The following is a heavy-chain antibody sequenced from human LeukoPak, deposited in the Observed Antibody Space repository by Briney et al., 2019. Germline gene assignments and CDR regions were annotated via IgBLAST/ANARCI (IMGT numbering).Heavy chain of an antibody. CDR1: GYTFTGYY. D-gene: IGHD4-17*01. Sequence: ASVKVSCKASGYTFTGYYMHWVRQAPGQGPEWMGWINPNSGGTNYAQTFQGRVTMTRDTSISTAYMELSRLRSDDTAVYYCARDRDYGDYVLGYWGQGTLVTVSS. CDR2: INPNSGGT. V-gene: IGHV1-2*02. CDR3: ARDRDYGDYVLGY. J-gene: IGHJ4*02.